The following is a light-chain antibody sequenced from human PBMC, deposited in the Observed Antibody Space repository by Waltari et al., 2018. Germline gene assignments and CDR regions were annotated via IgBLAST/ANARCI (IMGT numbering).Light chain of an antibody. CDR1: SSDLHAYNY. CDR2: DGH. Sequence: QSALTQPASVSGSPGQSITLSSTGISSDLHAYNYVSWYRQFSGKAPKLIIYDGHSRPAGIVKGCAGSKSGNTASLVISGLQAEDEADYYGVSYTLNTNCYVVGTGTKVTVL. J-gene: IGLJ1*01. CDR3: VSYTLNTNCYV. V-gene: IGLV2-14*03.